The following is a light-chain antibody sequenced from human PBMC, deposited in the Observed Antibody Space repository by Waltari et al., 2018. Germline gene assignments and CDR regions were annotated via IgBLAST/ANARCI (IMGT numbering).Light chain of an antibody. CDR3: AAWDDSLNGLWV. CDR1: SSNIGSNT. V-gene: IGLV1-44*01. CDR2: SNN. Sequence: QSVLTQPPSASGTPGQRVTISCSGSSSNIGSNTGNWYQQLPGTAPKLLIYSNNQRPSGVPDRFSGSKSGTSASLAISGLQSEDEADYYCAAWDDSLNGLWVFGGGTKLTVL. J-gene: IGLJ3*02.